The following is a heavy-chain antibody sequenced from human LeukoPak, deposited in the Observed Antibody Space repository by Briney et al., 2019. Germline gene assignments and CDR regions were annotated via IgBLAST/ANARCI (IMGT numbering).Heavy chain of an antibody. D-gene: IGHD6-13*01. V-gene: IGHV1-8*03. CDR3: ATDNSSSWYLPMDY. CDR1: GYTFTSYG. J-gene: IGHJ4*02. Sequence: ASVKVSCKASGYTFTSYGISWVRQAPGQGLEWMGWMNPNSGNTGYAQKFQGRVTITRNTSISTAYMELSSLRSEDTAVYYCATDNSSSWYLPMDYWGQGTLVTVSS. CDR2: MNPNSGNT.